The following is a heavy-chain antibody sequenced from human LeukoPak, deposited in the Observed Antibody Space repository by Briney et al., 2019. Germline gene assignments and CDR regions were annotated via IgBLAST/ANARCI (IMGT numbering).Heavy chain of an antibody. CDR1: GFTFSDYE. CDR3: ARAKGYPPDWYFDL. V-gene: IGHV3-48*03. Sequence: PGGSLRLSCAASGFTFSDYEMNWVRQAPGMRLEGGSYISTTSGTIYYADSVKGRFTISRDNAKNSLYLQMNSLSVEDTAVYYCARAKGYPPDWYFDLWGRGSLVTVSS. J-gene: IGHJ2*01. D-gene: IGHD3-16*02. CDR2: ISTTSGTI.